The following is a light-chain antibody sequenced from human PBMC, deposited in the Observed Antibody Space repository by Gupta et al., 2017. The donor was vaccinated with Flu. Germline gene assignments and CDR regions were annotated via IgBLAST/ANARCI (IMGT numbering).Light chain of an antibody. CDR2: LGS. V-gene: IGKV2-28*01. CDR1: QSLLHSNGYNY. J-gene: IGKJ2*01. CDR3: RQALQTPYT. Sequence: VHPGEPASISCRSSQSLLHSNGYNYLDWYLQKPGQSPQLLIYLGSNRASEVPDRFSGSGSGTDFTLKISRVEAEDVGVYYCRQALQTPYTFGQGTKLEIK.